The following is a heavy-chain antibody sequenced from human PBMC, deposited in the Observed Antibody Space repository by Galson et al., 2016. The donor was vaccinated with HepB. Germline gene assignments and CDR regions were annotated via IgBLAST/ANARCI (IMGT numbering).Heavy chain of an antibody. CDR3: ATVPKSGYGDYDGDAFDI. D-gene: IGHD4-17*01. J-gene: IGHJ3*02. Sequence: SVKVSCKVSGYTLTELSMQWVRQAPGKGLEWMGGFDPEDVETIYAQKFQGRVTMTEDTSTDTAYMDLSSLRSEDTAVYYCATVPKSGYGDYDGDAFDIWGQGTMVTVSS. V-gene: IGHV1-24*01. CDR1: GYTLTELS. CDR2: FDPEDVET.